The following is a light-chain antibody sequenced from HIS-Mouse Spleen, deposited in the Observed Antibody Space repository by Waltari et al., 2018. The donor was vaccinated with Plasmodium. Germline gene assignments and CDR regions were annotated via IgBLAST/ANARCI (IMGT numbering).Light chain of an antibody. CDR3: YSTDSSGNHRV. V-gene: IGLV3-10*01. CDR1: ALPKKY. J-gene: IGLJ3*02. CDR2: EDS. Sequence: SYELTQPPSVSVSPGQTARITCSGDALPKKYAYWYQQKSGQAPVLVIDEDSKRPSGIPERFSGSSLGTMATLTISGAQVEDEADYYCYSTDSSGNHRVFGGGTKLTVL.